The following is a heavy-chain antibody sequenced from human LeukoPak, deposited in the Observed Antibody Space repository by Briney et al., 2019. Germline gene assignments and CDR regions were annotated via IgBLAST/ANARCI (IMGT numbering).Heavy chain of an antibody. CDR2: ISSSGSTI. CDR3: AREYGDYEAPYDY. Sequence: GGSLRLSRAASGFTFSTYSMSWIRQAPGKGLEWVSYISSSGSTIYYADSVKGRFTISRDNAKNSLYLQMNSLRAEDTAVYYCAREYGDYEAPYDYWGQGTLVTVPS. CDR1: GFTFSTYS. D-gene: IGHD4-17*01. V-gene: IGHV3-11*01. J-gene: IGHJ4*02.